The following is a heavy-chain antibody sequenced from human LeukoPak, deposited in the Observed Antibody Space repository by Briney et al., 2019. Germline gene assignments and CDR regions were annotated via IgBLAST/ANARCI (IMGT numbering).Heavy chain of an antibody. J-gene: IGHJ5*02. CDR1: RFPFSRYW. Sequence: PGGSLRLSCAASRFPFSRYWLSWVPQAPGKGLEWVANIKQDGSEKYYVDSVKGRFTISRDNAKNSLYLQMNSLRVEDTAVYYCARGWELDPWGQGTLVTVSS. V-gene: IGHV3-7*05. CDR3: ARGWELDP. CDR2: IKQDGSEK. D-gene: IGHD1-26*01.